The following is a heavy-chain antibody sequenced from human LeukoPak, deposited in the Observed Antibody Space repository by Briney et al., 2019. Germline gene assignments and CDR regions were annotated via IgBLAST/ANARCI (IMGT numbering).Heavy chain of an antibody. D-gene: IGHD3-10*01. V-gene: IGHV3-21*01. Sequence: GGSLGLSCAASGFTFSSYSMNWVRQAPGKGLEWVSSISSSSSYIYYADSVKGRFTISRDNAKNSLYLQMNSLRAEDTAVYYCARIYGSGSYYKDWGQGTLVTVSS. J-gene: IGHJ4*02. CDR2: ISSSSSYI. CDR1: GFTFSSYS. CDR3: ARIYGSGSYYKD.